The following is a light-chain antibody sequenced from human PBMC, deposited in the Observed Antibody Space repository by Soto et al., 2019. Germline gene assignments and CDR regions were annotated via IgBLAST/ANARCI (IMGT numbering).Light chain of an antibody. CDR1: SSDVVGYNY. CDR2: EVN. J-gene: IGLJ1*01. CDR3: SSYAGSPYYV. V-gene: IGLV2-8*01. Sequence: QSVLTQPPSASGALGQAVTISCTGTSSDVVGYNYVSWYPQHPAKAPKLLIYEVNQRPAGGPDRFSGAKSGNTASLTVSGLQADDEADYYCSSYAGSPYYVFGTGTKLTVL.